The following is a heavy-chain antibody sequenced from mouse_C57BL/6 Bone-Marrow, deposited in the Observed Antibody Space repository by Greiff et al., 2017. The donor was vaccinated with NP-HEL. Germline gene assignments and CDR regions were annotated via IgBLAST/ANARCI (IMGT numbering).Heavy chain of an antibody. V-gene: IGHV1-4*01. CDR2: INPSSGYT. Sequence: VQLVESGAELARPGASVKMSCKASGYTFTSYTMHWVKQRPGQGLEWIGYINPSSGYTKYNQKFKDKATLTADKSSSTAYMQLSSLTSEDSAVYYCARREYYYYAMDYWGQGTSVTVSS. CDR3: ARREYYYYAMDY. D-gene: IGHD5-2*01. CDR1: GYTFTSYT. J-gene: IGHJ4*01.